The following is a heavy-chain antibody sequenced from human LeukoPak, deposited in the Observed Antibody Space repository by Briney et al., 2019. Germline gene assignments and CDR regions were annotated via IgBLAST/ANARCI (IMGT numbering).Heavy chain of an antibody. CDR1: GYTFTGYY. V-gene: IGHV1-2*02. CDR2: INPKSGGT. J-gene: IGHJ3*02. CDR3: AREKILTGQGDSFDI. D-gene: IGHD3-9*01. Sequence: GASVRVSRKASGYTFTGYYMHWVRQAPGQGLEWMGWINPKSGGTNYAQKFQGRVTMTRDTSINTAYMDLSRLRSDDTAVYYCAREKILTGQGDSFDIWGQGTMVTVSS.